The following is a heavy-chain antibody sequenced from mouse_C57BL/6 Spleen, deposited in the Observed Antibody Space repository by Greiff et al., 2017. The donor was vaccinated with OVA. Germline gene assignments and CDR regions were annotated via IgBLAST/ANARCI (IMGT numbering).Heavy chain of an antibody. CDR1: GYTFTSYW. D-gene: IGHD1-1*01. V-gene: IGHV1-64*01. CDR2: IHPNSGST. J-gene: IGHJ4*01. CDR3: PHITTIGYAMDY. Sequence: VQLQQPGAELVKPGASVKLSCKASGYTFTSYWMHWVKQRPGQGLEWIGMIHPNSGSTNYNEKFKSKATLTVDKSSSTAYMQLSSLTSEDSAVYYCPHITTIGYAMDYWGQGTSVTVSS.